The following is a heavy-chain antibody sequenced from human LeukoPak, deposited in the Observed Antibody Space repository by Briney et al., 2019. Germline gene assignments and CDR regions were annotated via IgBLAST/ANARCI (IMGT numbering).Heavy chain of an antibody. D-gene: IGHD1-26*01. J-gene: IGHJ4*02. CDR1: GGTFSSYA. CDR3: ARDNSGSYFYYYFDY. V-gene: IGHV1-69*04. Sequence: ASVKVSCKASGGTFSSYAISWVRQAPGQGLEWMGRIIPILGIANYAQKFQGRVTITADKSTSTAYMELSSLRSEDTAVYYCARDNSGSYFYYYFDYWGQGTLVTVSS. CDR2: IIPILGIA.